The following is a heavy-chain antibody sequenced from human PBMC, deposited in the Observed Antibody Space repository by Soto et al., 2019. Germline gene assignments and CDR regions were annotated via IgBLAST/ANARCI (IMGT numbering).Heavy chain of an antibody. CDR1: GGTFSSYA. V-gene: IGHV1-69*13. CDR3: ARGRRAVGVFDY. J-gene: IGHJ4*02. Sequence: SVKVSCKASGGTFSSYAISWVRQAPGQGLEWMGGIIPIFGTANYAQKFQGRVTITADESTSTAYMELSSLRSEDTAVYYCARGRRAVGVFDYWGQGTLVTVSS. D-gene: IGHD1-26*01. CDR2: IIPIFGTA.